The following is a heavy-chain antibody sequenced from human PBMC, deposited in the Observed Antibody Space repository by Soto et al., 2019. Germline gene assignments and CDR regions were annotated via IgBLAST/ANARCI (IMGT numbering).Heavy chain of an antibody. CDR2: IIPIFGTA. Sequence: SVKVSCKASGGTFSIYAISWVRQAPGQGLEWMGGIIPIFGTANYAQKFQGRVTITADESTSTAYMELSSLRSEDTAVYYCARVKDPGDRCILTGYYRGWFDPCGQGTLVTVSS. CDR3: ARVKDPGDRCILTGYYRGWFDP. J-gene: IGHJ5*02. D-gene: IGHD3-9*01. CDR1: GGTFSIYA. V-gene: IGHV1-69*13.